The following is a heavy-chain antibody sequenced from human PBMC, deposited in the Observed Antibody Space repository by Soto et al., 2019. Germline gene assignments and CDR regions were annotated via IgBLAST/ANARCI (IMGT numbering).Heavy chain of an antibody. CDR3: AQVGSGASCDYAFDI. D-gene: IGHD2-15*01. CDR2: IIPILGIA. Sequence: QVQLVQSGAEVKKPGSSVKVSCKASGGTFSSYTISWVRQAPGQGLEWMGRIIPILGIANYAQKFQGRVTITADKSTITAYIERSSLSTEDTPVYYCAQVGSGASCDYAFDIWGQGPMVTVSS. CDR1: GGTFSSYT. V-gene: IGHV1-69*02. J-gene: IGHJ3*02.